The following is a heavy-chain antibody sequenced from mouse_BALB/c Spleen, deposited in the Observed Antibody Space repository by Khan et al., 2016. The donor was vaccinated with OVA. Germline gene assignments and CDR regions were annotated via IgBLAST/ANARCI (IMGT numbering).Heavy chain of an antibody. CDR2: ISGDSSTI. V-gene: IGHV5-17*02. D-gene: IGHD1-1*01. J-gene: IGHJ2*01. CDR3: ATSYYDGYYFDY. Sequence: VMLVESGGGLVQPGGSRKLSCAASGFTFSSYGMHWVRQAPEKGLEWVAYISGDSSTIYYADTVKGRFTISRDNPKNTLFLQMTSLMSEDTAMYYCATSYYDGYYFDYWGPGTTLTVSS. CDR1: GFTFSSYG.